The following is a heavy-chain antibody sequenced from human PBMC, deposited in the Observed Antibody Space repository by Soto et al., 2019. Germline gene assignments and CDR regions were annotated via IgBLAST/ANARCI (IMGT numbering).Heavy chain of an antibody. CDR2: THPGDSET. CDR3: ARQGRDGHNQGYGMDV. Sequence: PGESLKISCKWSGDSFNTYWIAWVRQIPGKGLEWMGITHPGDSETRYSPSFEGQVTISADKSISTAYLQWSSLKASDTAMYYCARQGRDGHNQGYGMDVWGQGTTVTVSS. J-gene: IGHJ6*02. V-gene: IGHV5-51*01. CDR1: GDSFNTYW.